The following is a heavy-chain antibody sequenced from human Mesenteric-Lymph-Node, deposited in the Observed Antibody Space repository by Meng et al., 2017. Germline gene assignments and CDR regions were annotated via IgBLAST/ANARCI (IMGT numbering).Heavy chain of an antibody. CDR1: GYTFTSYG. J-gene: IGHJ4*02. V-gene: IGHV1-69*05. CDR2: IIPIFGTA. CDR3: ARSWFGEPSYFDY. Sequence: SVKVSCKASGYTFTSYGISWVRQAPGQGLEWMGGIIPIFGTANYAQKFQGRVTITTDESTSTAYMELSSLRSEDTAVYYCARSWFGEPSYFDYWGQGTLVTVSS. D-gene: IGHD3-10*01.